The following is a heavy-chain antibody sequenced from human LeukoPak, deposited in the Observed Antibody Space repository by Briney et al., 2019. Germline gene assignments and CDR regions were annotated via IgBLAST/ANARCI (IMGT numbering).Heavy chain of an antibody. Sequence: ASVKVSCKASGYSFTNYAMNWVRQAPGQGLEWMGWINPNSGGTNYAQKFQGRVTMTRDTSISTAYMELSRLRSDDTAVYYCAAHCSSTSCSDDYWGQGTLVTVSS. CDR3: AAHCSSTSCSDDY. CDR2: INPNSGGT. J-gene: IGHJ4*02. CDR1: GYSFTNYA. V-gene: IGHV1-2*02. D-gene: IGHD2-2*01.